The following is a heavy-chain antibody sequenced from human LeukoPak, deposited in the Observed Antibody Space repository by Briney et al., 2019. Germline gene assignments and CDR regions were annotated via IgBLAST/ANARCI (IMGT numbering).Heavy chain of an antibody. J-gene: IGHJ4*02. Sequence: GASVKVSCKASGYTFTGYYIHWVRQAPGQGLEWMGRINPNSGGTNYAQMFQGRVTMTRDTSISTAFMELSGLRSDDTAVYYCARDILRSTGGDYWGQGTLVTVSS. CDR3: ARDILRSTGGDY. V-gene: IGHV1-2*06. CDR1: GYTFTGYY. CDR2: INPNSGGT. D-gene: IGHD4-17*01.